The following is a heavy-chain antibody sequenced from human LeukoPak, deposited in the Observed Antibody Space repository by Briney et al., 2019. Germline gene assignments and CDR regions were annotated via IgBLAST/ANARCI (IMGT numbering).Heavy chain of an antibody. V-gene: IGHV3-48*02. Sequence: GGSLRLSCAASGFTFSTYSMIWVRQAPGEGLEWLSCISGTSTAKYYADSVKGRFTISRNNAKNLLYLHMNSLTDEDTAVYYCARDVGPTVQPTPFDFWGQGTLVTVYS. CDR2: ISGTSTAK. D-gene: IGHD4-17*01. CDR1: GFTFSTYS. CDR3: ARDVGPTVQPTPFDF. J-gene: IGHJ4*02.